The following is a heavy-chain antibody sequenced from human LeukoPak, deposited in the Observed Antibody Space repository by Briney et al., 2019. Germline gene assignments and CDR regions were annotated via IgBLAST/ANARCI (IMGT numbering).Heavy chain of an antibody. CDR1: GYTFTSYG. Sequence: GASVKVSCKASGYTFTSYGISWVRQAPGQGLEWMGWISAYNGNTNYAQKLQGRVTMTTDTSTSTAYMELRSLRSDDTAVYYCARRYCSSTSCYPSEFDYWGQGTLVTVSS. CDR2: ISAYNGNT. D-gene: IGHD2-2*01. V-gene: IGHV1-18*01. CDR3: ARRYCSSTSCYPSEFDY. J-gene: IGHJ4*02.